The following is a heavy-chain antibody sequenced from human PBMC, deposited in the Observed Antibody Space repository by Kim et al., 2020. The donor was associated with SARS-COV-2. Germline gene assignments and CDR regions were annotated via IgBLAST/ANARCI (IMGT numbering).Heavy chain of an antibody. D-gene: IGHD3-10*01. CDR3: AREISKSGSGSYYKGDYGMDV. CDR1: GGSISSYY. J-gene: IGHJ6*02. Sequence: SETLSLTCTVSGGSISSYYWSWIRQPPGKGLEWIGYIYYSGSTNYNPSLKSRVTISVDTSKNQFSLKLSSVTAADTAVYYCAREISKSGSGSYYKGDYGMDVWGQGTTVTVSS. V-gene: IGHV4-59*01. CDR2: IYYSGST.